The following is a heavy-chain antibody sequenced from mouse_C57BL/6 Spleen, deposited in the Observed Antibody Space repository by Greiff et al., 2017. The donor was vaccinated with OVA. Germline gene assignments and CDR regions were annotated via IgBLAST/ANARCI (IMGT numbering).Heavy chain of an antibody. Sequence: QVQLKESGPGLVQPSQSLSITCTVSGFSLTSYGVHWVRQPPGKGLEWLGVIWSGGSTDYNAAFISRLSISKDNSKSQVFFKMNSLQADDTAIYYCAKNWGSNYAMDYWGQGTSVTVSS. J-gene: IGHJ4*01. CDR1: GFSLTSYG. D-gene: IGHD1-1*01. CDR2: IWSGGST. CDR3: AKNWGSNYAMDY. V-gene: IGHV2-4*01.